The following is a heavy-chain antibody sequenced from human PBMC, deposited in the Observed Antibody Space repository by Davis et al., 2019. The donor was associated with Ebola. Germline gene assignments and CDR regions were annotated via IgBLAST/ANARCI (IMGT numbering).Heavy chain of an antibody. V-gene: IGHV1-3*01. CDR2: INAGNGNT. D-gene: IGHD3-3*01. Sequence: ASVKVSCKASGYTFTSYAMHWVRQAPGQRLEWMGWINAGNGNTKYSQKFQGRVTITRDTSASTAYMELSSLRSEDTAVYYCARGGVRFLEWLSSFDYWGQGTLVTVSS. CDR1: GYTFTSYA. J-gene: IGHJ4*02. CDR3: ARGGVRFLEWLSSFDY.